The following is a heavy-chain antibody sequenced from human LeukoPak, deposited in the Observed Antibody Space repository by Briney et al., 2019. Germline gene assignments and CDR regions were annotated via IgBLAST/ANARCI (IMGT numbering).Heavy chain of an antibody. Sequence: SETLSLTCTVSGGSISSYYWSWIRQPPGKGLEWIGYIYYSGSTNYNPSLKSRVTISVDTSKNQFSLKLSSVTAADTAVYYCARAGGYYDSSGYYYVGYFQHWGQGTLVTVSS. J-gene: IGHJ1*01. CDR1: GGSISSYY. V-gene: IGHV4-59*01. CDR2: IYYSGST. D-gene: IGHD3-22*01. CDR3: ARAGGYYDSSGYYYVGYFQH.